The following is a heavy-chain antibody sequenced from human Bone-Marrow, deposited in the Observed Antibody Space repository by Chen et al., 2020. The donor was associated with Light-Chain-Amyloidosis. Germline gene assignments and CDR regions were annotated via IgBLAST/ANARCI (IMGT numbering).Heavy chain of an antibody. CDR3: AYPTRFPDV. V-gene: IGHV3-7*03. Sequence: EVQLVESGGGLVKPGGSLRLSCAASGFTFSDYWMTWVRQAPGKGPELVAIIKTDGSEKCYLGSVKGRFTISRDNAKNSLYLQMSSLRAEDTAVYYCAYPTRFPDVWGQGTTVTVSS. CDR2: IKTDGSEK. D-gene: IGHD3-3*01. J-gene: IGHJ6*02. CDR1: GFTFSDYW.